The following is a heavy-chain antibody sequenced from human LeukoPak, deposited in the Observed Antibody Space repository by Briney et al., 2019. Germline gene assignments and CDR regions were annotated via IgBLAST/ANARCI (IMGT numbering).Heavy chain of an antibody. V-gene: IGHV3-73*01. CDR1: GFTFSGSA. J-gene: IGHJ4*02. D-gene: IGHD3-22*01. CDR3: TRHPGLYYYGSSGYPPVTD. Sequence: GGSLRLSCAASGFTFSGSAMHWVRQASGKGLEWVGRIRSKANSYAPAYAASVKGRFHISRDDSKHTAYLQMNSLKTEDTAVYYCTRHPGLYYYGSSGYPPVTDWGQGTLVTVSS. CDR2: IRSKANSYAP.